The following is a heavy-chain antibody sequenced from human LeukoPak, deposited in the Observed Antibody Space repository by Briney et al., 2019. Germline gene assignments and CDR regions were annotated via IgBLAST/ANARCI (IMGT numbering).Heavy chain of an antibody. CDR1: GYIFTNHW. Sequence: GESLHISCKTSGYIFTNHWIGCLRQMSGKGLEWMGIIYPGDSDTRYSPSFQGQVTISADKSISTTYLQWSSLKASDTAIYYCARLYIGSFDDWGQGTLVTVSS. J-gene: IGHJ4*02. CDR2: IYPGDSDT. CDR3: ARLYIGSFDD. V-gene: IGHV5-51*01. D-gene: IGHD1-26*01.